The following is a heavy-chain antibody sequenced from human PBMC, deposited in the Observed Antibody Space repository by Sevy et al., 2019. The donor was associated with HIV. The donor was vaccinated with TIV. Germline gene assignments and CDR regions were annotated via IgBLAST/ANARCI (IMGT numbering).Heavy chain of an antibody. CDR2: ISGSAHRT. V-gene: IGHV3-23*01. CDR1: GFTFSNYA. Sequence: GGSLRLSCAASGFTFSNYAMSWVRQTPDKGLEWVSAISGSAHRTYYTDSVKGRFTISRDNSKNVLFLQMNSLRAEDTAVYYCVKEVSEYSYSDYWGQGTLVTVSS. J-gene: IGHJ4*02. CDR3: VKEVSEYSYSDY. D-gene: IGHD5-18*01.